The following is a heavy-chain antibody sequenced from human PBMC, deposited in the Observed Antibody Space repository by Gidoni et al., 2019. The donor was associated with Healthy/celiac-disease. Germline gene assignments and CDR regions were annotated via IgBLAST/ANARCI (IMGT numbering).Heavy chain of an antibody. CDR1: GGSISSSSYY. J-gene: IGHJ5*02. CDR2: IYYSGST. D-gene: IGHD6-6*01. Sequence: QLQLQESGPGLVKPSETLSLTCTVSGGSISSSSYYWGWIRQPPGKGLEWIGSIYYSGSTYYNPSLKSRVTISVDTSKNQFSLKLSSVTAADTAVYYCARPGGAARPRWFDPWGQGTLVTVSS. CDR3: ARPGGAARPRWFDP. V-gene: IGHV4-39*01.